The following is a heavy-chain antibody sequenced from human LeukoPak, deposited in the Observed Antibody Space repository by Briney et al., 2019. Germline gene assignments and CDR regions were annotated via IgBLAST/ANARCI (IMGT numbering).Heavy chain of an antibody. CDR2: ITGDGGYT. V-gene: IGHV3-64*01. J-gene: IGHJ3*02. CDR1: GXTFSTYV. D-gene: IGHD2-8*01. Sequence: GGSLRLSCAASGXTFSTYVMQWVRQAPGKGLEYVSAITGDGGYTYYANSVKGRFTISRDNSKKTLYLQMGSLRADDMAVYYCARVSTNDRRNAFDIWGQGTMVTVSS. CDR3: ARVSTNDRRNAFDI.